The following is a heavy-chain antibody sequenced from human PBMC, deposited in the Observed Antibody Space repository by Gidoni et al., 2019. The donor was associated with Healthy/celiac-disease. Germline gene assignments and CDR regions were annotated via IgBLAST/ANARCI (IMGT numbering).Heavy chain of an antibody. CDR3: TTVLAGGTMVRYYYYMDV. Sequence: EVQLVESGGGLVKPGGSLRLSCAASGFTFSNAWMSWVRQAPGKGLEWVGRIKSKTDGGTTDYAAPVKGRFTISRDDSKNTLYLQMNSLKTEDTAVYYCTTVLAGGTMVRYYYYMDVWGKGTTVTVSS. CDR1: GFTFSNAW. CDR2: IKSKTDGGTT. D-gene: IGHD3-10*01. J-gene: IGHJ6*03. V-gene: IGHV3-15*01.